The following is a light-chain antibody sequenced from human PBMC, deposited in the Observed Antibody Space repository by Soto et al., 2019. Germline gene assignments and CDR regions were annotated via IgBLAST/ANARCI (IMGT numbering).Light chain of an antibody. CDR1: KNDIGAYDF. CDR2: EVV. CDR3: KSYDGSNTYV. Sequence: ALTQPPSASGSPGQSVTISCTGTKNDIGAYDFVSWYQHHPGKAPRLIIYEVVQRPSGVPDRFSGSKSGNTASPTVSGLQAADEPDYFCKSYDGSNTYVFGSGTKVTLL. J-gene: IGLJ1*01. V-gene: IGLV2-8*01.